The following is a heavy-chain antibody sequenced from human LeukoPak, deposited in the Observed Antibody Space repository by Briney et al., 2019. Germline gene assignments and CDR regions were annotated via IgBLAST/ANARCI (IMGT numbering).Heavy chain of an antibody. CDR2: IYPGDSDT. CDR3: ARRTVYYDSSGPRLRSHAFDI. CDR1: GYSFTSFW. D-gene: IGHD3-22*01. V-gene: IGHV5-51*01. Sequence: GESLKISCKGSGYSFTSFWIGWVRQMPGKGLEWMGIIYPGDSDTRYSPSFQGQVTISADKSISTAYLQWSSLKASDTAMYYCARRTVYYDSSGPRLRSHAFDIWGQGTMVTVSS. J-gene: IGHJ3*02.